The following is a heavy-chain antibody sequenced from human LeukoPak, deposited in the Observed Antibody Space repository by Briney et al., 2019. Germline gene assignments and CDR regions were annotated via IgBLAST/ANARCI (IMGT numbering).Heavy chain of an antibody. CDR2: IYHSGST. CDR3: ATLYCGSVSCYPPH. Sequence: PSETLSLTCTVSGYSISSGYYWGCIRQPPGKGLGWIGSIYHSGSTYYTPSLKSRVTISVDTSKNQFSLKLSSVSASDTAVYYCATLYCGSVSCYPPHWGQGTLVTVSS. CDR1: GYSISSGYY. D-gene: IGHD2-2*01. J-gene: IGHJ4*02. V-gene: IGHV4-38-2*02.